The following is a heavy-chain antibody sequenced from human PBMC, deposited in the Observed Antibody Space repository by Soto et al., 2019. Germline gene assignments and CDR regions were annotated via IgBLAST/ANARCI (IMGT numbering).Heavy chain of an antibody. Sequence: EVQLVESGGGLVKPGGSLRLSCAARGFTFSDYSMAWVRQAPGKGLEWVASISSSSAYIYYADSMRGRFTISRDNAKNLEHLQIHSLRVEDTAVYYCAREVDTAMGNEATDIWGQGTMVTVSS. CDR3: AREVDTAMGNEATDI. CDR1: GFTFSDYS. J-gene: IGHJ3*02. CDR2: ISSSSAYI. D-gene: IGHD5-18*01. V-gene: IGHV3-21*06.